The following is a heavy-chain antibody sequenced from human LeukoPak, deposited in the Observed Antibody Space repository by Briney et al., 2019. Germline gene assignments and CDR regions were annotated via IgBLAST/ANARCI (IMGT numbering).Heavy chain of an antibody. Sequence: GGSLRLSCAASGFTFSSHVMIWVRQAPGQGLERVSGISVSGDKTYYEDSVKGRFTISRDNSKNTLYLQMDSLRAEDTAIYYCAKNSGSYYFEDWGQGALVTVSS. J-gene: IGHJ4*02. CDR3: AKNSGSYYFED. CDR1: GFTFSSHV. CDR2: ISVSGDKT. V-gene: IGHV3-23*01. D-gene: IGHD1-26*01.